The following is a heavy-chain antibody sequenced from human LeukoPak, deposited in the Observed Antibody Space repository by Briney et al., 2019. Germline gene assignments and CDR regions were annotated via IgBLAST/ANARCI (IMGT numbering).Heavy chain of an antibody. CDR1: GFTFSSYA. CDR3: ARDPNWRYFDY. Sequence: PGGSLRLSCAASGFTFSSYAMHWVRQAPGKGLEWVAVISYDGSNKYYADSVKGRFTISRDNSKNTLYLQMNSLRAEDTAVYYCARDPNWRYFDYWGQGTLVTVSS. D-gene: IGHD1-20*01. V-gene: IGHV3-30-3*01. J-gene: IGHJ4*02. CDR2: ISYDGSNK.